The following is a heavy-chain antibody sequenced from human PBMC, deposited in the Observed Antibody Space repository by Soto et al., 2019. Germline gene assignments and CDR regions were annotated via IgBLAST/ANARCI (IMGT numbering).Heavy chain of an antibody. CDR3: AKTRYTYYYYGMDV. D-gene: IGHD1-26*01. Sequence: LRLSCAASGFTFSSYGMHWVRQAPGKGLEWVAVISYDGSNKYYADSVKGRFTISRDNSKNTLYLQMNSLRAEDTAVYYCAKTRYTYYYYGMDVWGQGTTVTVSS. CDR1: GFTFSSYG. J-gene: IGHJ6*02. V-gene: IGHV3-30*18. CDR2: ISYDGSNK.